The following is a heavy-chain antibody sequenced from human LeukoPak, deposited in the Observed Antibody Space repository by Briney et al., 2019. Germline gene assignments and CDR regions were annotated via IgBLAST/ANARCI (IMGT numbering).Heavy chain of an antibody. CDR3: ARDLSGPSVY. J-gene: IGHJ4*02. CDR2: IRPDGGEK. CDR1: GFTFSNYW. Sequence: GGSLRLSCVVSGFTFSNYWMSWVRQAPGKGLGWVINIRPDGGEKYFVDSVKGRFTISRDNAKNSLYLQMNSLRAEDTAVYYCARDLSGPSVYWGQGTLVTVSS. D-gene: IGHD2-15*01. V-gene: IGHV3-7*01.